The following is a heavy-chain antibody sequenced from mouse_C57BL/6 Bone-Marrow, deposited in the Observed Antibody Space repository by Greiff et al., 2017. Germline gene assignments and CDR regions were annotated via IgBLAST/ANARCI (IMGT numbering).Heavy chain of an antibody. Sequence: QVQLQQPGAELVRPGTSVKLSCKASGYTFTCYWMPWVKQRPGQGLAWIGVIDPSASYTNYNQKFKGKATLTVDPSSSTAYMQLSSLTSEDSAVYYCARAGWYSNSLYYYDMDGWGQGTSVTVSS. CDR3: ARAGWYSNSLYYYDMDG. CDR2: IDPSASYT. J-gene: IGHJ4*01. CDR1: GYTFTCYW. V-gene: IGHV1-59*01. D-gene: IGHD2-5*01.